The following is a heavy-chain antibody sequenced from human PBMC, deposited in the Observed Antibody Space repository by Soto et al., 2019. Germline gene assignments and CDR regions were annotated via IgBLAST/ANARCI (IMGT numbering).Heavy chain of an antibody. CDR2: IYYNGNS. J-gene: IGHJ1*01. CDR3: AGERASSWLQH. V-gene: IGHV4-59*08. CDR1: DGSISSYY. Sequence: QVQLQESGPGLVKPSETLSLTCTVSDGSISSYYWSWIRQPPGRGLEWIGYIYYNGNSNYNPSPDSRVTISIDTSKNQFSLKLTSVTAADTAVYYCAGERASSWLQHWGQGTLVTVSS. D-gene: IGHD6-13*01.